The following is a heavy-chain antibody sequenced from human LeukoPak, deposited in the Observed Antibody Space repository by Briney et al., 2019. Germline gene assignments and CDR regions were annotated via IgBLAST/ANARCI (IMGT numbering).Heavy chain of an antibody. CDR1: GFTFSSYW. V-gene: IGHV3-74*01. Sequence: GGSLRLSCAASGFTFSSYWMHWVRQAPGKGLVWVSRINSDGSSTSYADSVKGRFTISRDNAKNTLYLQMNSLRAEDTAVYYCARGVQYFDWLEDYFDYWGQGTLVTVSS. CDR3: ARGVQYFDWLEDYFDY. CDR2: INSDGSST. D-gene: IGHD3-9*01. J-gene: IGHJ4*02.